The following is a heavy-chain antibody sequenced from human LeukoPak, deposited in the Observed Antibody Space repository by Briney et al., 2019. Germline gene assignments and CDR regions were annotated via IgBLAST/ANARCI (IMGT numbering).Heavy chain of an antibody. Sequence: ASVKVSCKASGYSFTGYYMHWVRQAPGQGLEWMGWTNPNSGGTNYAQKFQGRVTMTRDTSISTAYMELSRLRSDDTAVYYCARDTAAAGSFHPDYWGQGTLVTVSS. V-gene: IGHV1-2*02. CDR2: TNPNSGGT. CDR1: GYSFTGYY. CDR3: ARDTAAAGSFHPDY. J-gene: IGHJ4*02. D-gene: IGHD6-13*01.